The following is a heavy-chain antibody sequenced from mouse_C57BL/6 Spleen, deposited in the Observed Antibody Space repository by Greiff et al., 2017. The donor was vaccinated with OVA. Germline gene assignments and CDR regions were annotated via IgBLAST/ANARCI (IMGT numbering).Heavy chain of an antibody. CDR3: ARVTGTNY. D-gene: IGHD4-1*01. Sequence: LQESGPELVKPGASVKISCKASGYAFSSSWMNWVKQRPGKGLEWIGRIYPGDGDTNYNGKFKGKATLTADKSSSTAYMQLSSLTSEDSAVYFCARVTGTNYWGQGTTLTVSS. CDR2: IYPGDGDT. J-gene: IGHJ2*01. CDR1: GYAFSSSW. V-gene: IGHV1-82*01.